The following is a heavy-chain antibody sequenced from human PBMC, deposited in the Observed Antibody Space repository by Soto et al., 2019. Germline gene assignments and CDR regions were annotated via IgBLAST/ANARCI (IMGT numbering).Heavy chain of an antibody. CDR3: TSPVRVGLDP. J-gene: IGHJ5*02. CDR1: GYTFTGYY. Sequence: DSVKVSCKTSGYTFTGYYMHWVRQAPGQGLEWMGWINPNSGGTNYAQRFRGRVTMTRDRSINTAYMDLSSLRSDDTAVYYCTSPVRVGLDPWRQGTLLTVSS. V-gene: IGHV1-2*02. CDR2: INPNSGGT. D-gene: IGHD2-2*01.